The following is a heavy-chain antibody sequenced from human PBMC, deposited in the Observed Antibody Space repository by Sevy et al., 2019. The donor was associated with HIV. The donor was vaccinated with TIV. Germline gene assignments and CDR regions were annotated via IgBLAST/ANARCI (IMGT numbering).Heavy chain of an antibody. CDR2: INHSGST. V-gene: IGHV4-34*01. D-gene: IGHD6-19*01. J-gene: IGHJ4*02. Sequence: SETLSLTCAVYGGSFSGYYWSWIGQPPGKGLEWIGEINHSGSTNYNPSLKSRVTISVDTSKNQFSLKLSSVTAADTAVYYCAIRGSGSGWLDYWGQGTLVTVSS. CDR3: AIRGSGSGWLDY. CDR1: GGSFSGYY.